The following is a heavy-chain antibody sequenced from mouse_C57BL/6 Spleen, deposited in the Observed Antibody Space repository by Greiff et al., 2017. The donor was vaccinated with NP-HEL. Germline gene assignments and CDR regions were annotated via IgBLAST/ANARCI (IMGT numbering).Heavy chain of an antibody. CDR1: GYTFTSYW. V-gene: IGHV1-61*01. Sequence: QVQLQQPGAELVRPGSSVKLSCKASGYTFTSYWMDWVKQRPGQGLEWLGNIYPSDSDTHYNQKFKAKAPLTVDKSSSTAYMQLSSLTSEDSAVYYCARLGAGSYAMDYWGQGTSVTVSA. J-gene: IGHJ4*01. CDR3: ARLGAGSYAMDY. D-gene: IGHD3-3*01. CDR2: IYPSDSDT.